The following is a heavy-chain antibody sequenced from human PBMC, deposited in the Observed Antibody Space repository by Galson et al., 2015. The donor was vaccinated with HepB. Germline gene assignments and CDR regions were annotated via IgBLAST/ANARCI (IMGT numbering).Heavy chain of an antibody. V-gene: IGHV3-21*06. CDR1: GFTFNTYS. D-gene: IGHD3-10*01. J-gene: IGHJ4*02. Sequence: SLRLSCAASGFTFNTYSMNWVRQAPGKGLEWVSSISAGSGSIFYIDSVKGRFTTSRDNAKNSLYLQMNSLRAEDTALYYCARGIGVGSQPYDYWGQGTLVTVSS. CDR3: ARGIGVGSQPYDY. CDR2: ISAGSGSI.